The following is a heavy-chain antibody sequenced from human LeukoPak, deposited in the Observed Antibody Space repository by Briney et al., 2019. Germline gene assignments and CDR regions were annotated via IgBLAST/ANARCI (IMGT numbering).Heavy chain of an antibody. CDR3: AKDDRIVGANYFDY. J-gene: IGHJ4*02. Sequence: GGSLRLSCAASGFAFSSYAMSWVRQAPGKGLEWVSAISGSGGSTFYADSVKGRFTISRDNSKNTLYLQMNSLRAEDTAVYYCAKDDRIVGANYFDYWGQGTLVTVSS. V-gene: IGHV3-23*01. CDR1: GFAFSSYA. D-gene: IGHD1-26*01. CDR2: ISGSGGST.